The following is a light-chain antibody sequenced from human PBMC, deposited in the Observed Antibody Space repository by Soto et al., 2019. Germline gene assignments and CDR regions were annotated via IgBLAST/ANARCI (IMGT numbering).Light chain of an antibody. J-gene: IGLJ1*01. CDR3: SSYTTSRTYV. V-gene: IGLV2-14*01. CDR1: STDVGIYNY. Sequence: QSALTQRASVSGSPGQSITISCTGTSTDVGIYNYVSWYQQHPGKDPKVMIYEVSNRPSGVSNRFSGSKSGDTASLTISGLQAEDEADYYCSSYTTSRTYVFGTGTKLTVL. CDR2: EVS.